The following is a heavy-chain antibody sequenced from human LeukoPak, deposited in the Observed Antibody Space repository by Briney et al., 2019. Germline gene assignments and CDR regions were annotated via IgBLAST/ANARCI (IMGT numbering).Heavy chain of an antibody. V-gene: IGHV3-21*01. J-gene: IGHJ4*02. D-gene: IGHD6-13*01. CDR3: ARDRGIAAPFNY. Sequence: PGGSLRLTCAASGFSFSSYTMNWVRQAPGKGLEWVSIISSSSSYIYYADSVKGRVTISRDNAKNSLYLQMNRQRDDDTDVYYCARDRGIAAPFNYWGQGTLVTVSS. CDR1: GFSFSSYT. CDR2: ISSSSSYI.